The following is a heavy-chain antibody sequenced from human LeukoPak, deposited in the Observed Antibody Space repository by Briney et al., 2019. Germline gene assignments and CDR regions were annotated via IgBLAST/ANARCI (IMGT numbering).Heavy chain of an antibody. V-gene: IGHV4-34*01. CDR3: APPGDETFDY. Sequence: SETLSLTCAVYGGSFSGYYWSWIRQPPGKGLEWIGEINRSGSTNYNPSLKSRVTISVDTSKNQFSLKLSSVTAADTAVYYCAPPGDETFDYWGQGTLVTVSS. J-gene: IGHJ4*02. CDR1: GGSFSGYY. CDR2: INRSGST.